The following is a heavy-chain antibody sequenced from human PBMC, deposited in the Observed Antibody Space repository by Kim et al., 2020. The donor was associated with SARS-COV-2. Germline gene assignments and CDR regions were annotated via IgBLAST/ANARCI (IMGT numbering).Heavy chain of an antibody. J-gene: IGHJ6*02. V-gene: IGHV4-31*03. CDR3: ARERVLLNPYDTTVGSYGMDV. Sequence: SETLSLTCTVSGGSISSGGYYWSWIRQHPGKGLEWIGYIYYSGSTYYNPSLKSRVTISVDTSKNQFSLKLSSVTAADTAVYYCARERVLLNPYDTTVGSYGMDVWGQGTTVTVSS. CDR1: GGSISSGGYY. CDR2: IYYSGST. D-gene: IGHD3-16*01.